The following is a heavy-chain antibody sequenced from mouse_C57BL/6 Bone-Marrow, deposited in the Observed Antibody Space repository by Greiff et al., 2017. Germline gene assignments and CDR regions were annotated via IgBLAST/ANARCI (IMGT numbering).Heavy chain of an antibody. Sequence: EVQLQESGGGLVQPGGSLSLSCAASGFTFTDYYMSWVRQPPGKALEWLGFIRNKANGYTTEYSASVKGRFTISRDNSQSILYLQMNALRAEDSATYYCARLRRRENAMDYWGQGTSVTVSS. D-gene: IGHD2-12*01. CDR3: ARLRRRENAMDY. J-gene: IGHJ4*01. V-gene: IGHV7-3*01. CDR2: IRNKANGYTT. CDR1: GFTFTDYY.